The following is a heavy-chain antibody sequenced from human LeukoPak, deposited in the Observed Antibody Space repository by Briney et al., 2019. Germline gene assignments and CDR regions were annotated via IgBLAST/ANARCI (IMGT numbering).Heavy chain of an antibody. V-gene: IGHV4-59*01. Sequence: PSETLSLTCTVSGGSISGYYWSWIRQPPGKGLEWIGYIFYSGSTNYNPSLKSRVTMSVDTSKNQFSLKLSSVTAADTAVYFCARVYYGRTYDYWYFDLWGRGTLVTVSS. CDR1: GGSISGYY. D-gene: IGHD3-10*01. J-gene: IGHJ2*01. CDR3: ARVYYGRTYDYWYFDL. CDR2: IFYSGST.